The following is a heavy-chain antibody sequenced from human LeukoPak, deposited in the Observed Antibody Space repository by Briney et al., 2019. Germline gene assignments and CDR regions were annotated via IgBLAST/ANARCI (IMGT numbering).Heavy chain of an antibody. CDR3: ARGIAAADLDAFDI. D-gene: IGHD6-13*01. CDR2: INPNSGGT. CDR1: GYTFTGYY. Sequence: GASVKVSCKASGYTFTGYYMHWVRQAPGQGLEWMGWINPNSGGTNYAQKFQGWVTMTRDTSISTAYMELSRLRSDDTAVYYCARGIAAADLDAFDIWGQGTMVTVSS. J-gene: IGHJ3*02. V-gene: IGHV1-2*04.